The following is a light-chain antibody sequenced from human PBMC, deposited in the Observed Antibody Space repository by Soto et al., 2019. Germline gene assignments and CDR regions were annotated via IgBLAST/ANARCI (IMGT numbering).Light chain of an antibody. CDR1: QSVFYIPNNKNY. J-gene: IGKJ2*01. V-gene: IGKV4-1*01. CDR3: KQYYSXPYT. CDR2: WAS. Sequence: DIVLTQSPDSLTVSLVESAAVNCSSSQSVFYIPNNKNYFAWYQQKPGHPPKLLISWASTRESGVPDRLSASGSGTDFPLTLSSLQAEDVAVYYCKQYYSXPYTFGQGTKV.